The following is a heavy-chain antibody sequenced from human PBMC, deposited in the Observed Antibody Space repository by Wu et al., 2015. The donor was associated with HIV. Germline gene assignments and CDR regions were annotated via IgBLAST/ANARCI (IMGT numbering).Heavy chain of an antibody. CDR1: GGTFSSYA. J-gene: IGHJ6*02. CDR2: IIPIFGTA. CDR3: ASRRFGLRYFDHYYYGMDV. V-gene: IGHV1-69*12. D-gene: IGHD3-9*01. Sequence: QVQLVQSGAEVKKPGSSVKVSCKASGGTFSSYAISWVRQAPGQGLEWMGGIIPIFGTANYAQKFQGRVTITADESTSTAYMELSSLRSEDTAVYYCASRRFGLRYFDHYYYGMDVWGQGDHGHRLL.